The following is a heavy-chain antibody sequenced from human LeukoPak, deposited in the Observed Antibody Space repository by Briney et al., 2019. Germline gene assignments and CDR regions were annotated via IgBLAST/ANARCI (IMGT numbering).Heavy chain of an antibody. V-gene: IGHV3-66*01. J-gene: IGHJ4*02. Sequence: PGGSLRLSCAASGFTVSSNYMSWVRQAPGKGLEWVSVIYSGGSTYYADSVKGRFTISRDNSKNTLYLQMNSLRAEDTAVYHCVRVVAAGVDYWGQGTLATVSS. CDR1: GFTVSSNY. CDR2: IYSGGST. CDR3: VRVVAAGVDY. D-gene: IGHD2-8*01.